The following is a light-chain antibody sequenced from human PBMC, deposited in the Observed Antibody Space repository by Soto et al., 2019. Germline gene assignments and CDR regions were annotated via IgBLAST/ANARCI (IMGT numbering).Light chain of an antibody. J-gene: IGLJ3*02. V-gene: IGLV2-14*03. CDR2: DVS. Sequence: QSVLTQPASVSGSPGQSITISCSGTSSDIGGFNFVSWYQQHPGKAPKLIIFDVSDRPSGVSDRFSGSKSGTTASLTISGLQVDDEADYYCSSFRRGNTEVVFGGGTKLTVL. CDR1: SSDIGGFNF. CDR3: SSFRRGNTEVV.